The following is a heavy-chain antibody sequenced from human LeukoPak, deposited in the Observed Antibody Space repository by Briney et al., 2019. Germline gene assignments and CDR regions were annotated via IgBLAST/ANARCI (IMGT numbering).Heavy chain of an antibody. D-gene: IGHD3-22*01. CDR1: GFTFSNYA. Sequence: GGSLRLSCAASGFTFSNYAMSWVRQAPGKGLEWVSGISGSGTSTYYADSVKGRFTISRDNSKNALYLQMNSLRAEDTAVYYCASRNYYDSSGYYYYYFDYWGQGILVTVSS. V-gene: IGHV3-23*01. CDR3: ASRNYYDSSGYYYYYFDY. CDR2: ISGSGTST. J-gene: IGHJ4*02.